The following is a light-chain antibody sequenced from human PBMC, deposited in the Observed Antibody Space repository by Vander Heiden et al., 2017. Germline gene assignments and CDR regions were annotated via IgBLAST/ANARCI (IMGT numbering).Light chain of an antibody. Sequence: DTKMTQSPSTLSASVGDRVTITCRASQTISTSVAWYQQKQGKAPRLLIYKVSTLETGVPSRLSGSGSGTDFTLTITSLQPEDFATYYCQQYNSYWNFGQGTKVELK. CDR2: KVS. V-gene: IGKV1-5*03. J-gene: IGKJ1*01. CDR3: QQYNSYWN. CDR1: QTISTS.